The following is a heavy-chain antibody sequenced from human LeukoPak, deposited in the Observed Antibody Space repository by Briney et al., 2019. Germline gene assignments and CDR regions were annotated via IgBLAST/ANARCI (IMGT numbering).Heavy chain of an antibody. CDR2: ISASNGNT. V-gene: IGHV1-18*01. J-gene: IGHJ4*02. Sequence: ASVKVSCKASGYTFTSYGITWVRQAPGQGLEWMGWISASNGNTNYAQKLQGRVTMITDTSTTTAYMELRSLRSDDTAVYYCARASVAAAVFESWGQGTLVTVSS. CDR3: ARASVAAAVFES. CDR1: GYTFTSYG. D-gene: IGHD6-13*01.